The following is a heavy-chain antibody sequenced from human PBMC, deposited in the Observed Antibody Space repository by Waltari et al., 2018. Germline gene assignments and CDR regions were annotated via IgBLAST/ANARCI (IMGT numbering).Heavy chain of an antibody. D-gene: IGHD2-2*01. CDR3: AGDRAIGLFFDY. Sequence: GLVEPSGTLSLTCAVSGDSISGNYWWSWVRQSPEKGLEWIGQVYHSGKTHYNPSLQSRVTISVDKPKNQFSLNLNSVTAADTAVYYCAGDRAIGLFFDYWGRGTLVTVSS. J-gene: IGHJ4*02. CDR1: GDSISGNYW. CDR2: VYHSGKT. V-gene: IGHV4-4*02.